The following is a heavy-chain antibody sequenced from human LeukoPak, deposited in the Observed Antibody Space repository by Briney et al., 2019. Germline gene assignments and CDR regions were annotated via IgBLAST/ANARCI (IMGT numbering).Heavy chain of an antibody. J-gene: IGHJ5*02. Sequence: GGSLRLSCAASGFTFSNYNMNWVRQAPGKVLEWVSSITSSGTYIFYADSVKGRFTISRDNAKNSLYLQMNSLRAEDTAVYYCARVVAYCGGDCYRGNWFDPWGQGTLVTVSS. CDR3: ARVVAYCGGDCYRGNWFDP. CDR2: ITSSGTYI. D-gene: IGHD2-21*02. V-gene: IGHV3-21*01. CDR1: GFTFSNYN.